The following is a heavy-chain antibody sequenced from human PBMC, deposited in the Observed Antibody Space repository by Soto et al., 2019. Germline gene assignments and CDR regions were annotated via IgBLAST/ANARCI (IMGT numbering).Heavy chain of an antibody. Sequence: SETLSLTCTVSGGSISSSSFYWGWIRQPPGKGLEWIGTIYYSGSTYYNPSLKSRVTISVDTSKNQFSLKLSSVTAADTAVYYCARGDDPCFDYWGQGTLVTVSS. CDR3: ARGDDPCFDY. D-gene: IGHD2-21*01. CDR2: IYYSGST. J-gene: IGHJ4*02. CDR1: GGSISSSSFY. V-gene: IGHV4-39*01.